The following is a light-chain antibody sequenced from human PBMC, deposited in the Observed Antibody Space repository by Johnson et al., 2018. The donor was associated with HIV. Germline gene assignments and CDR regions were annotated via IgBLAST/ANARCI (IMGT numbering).Light chain of an antibody. V-gene: IGLV1-51*01. Sequence: QSILTQPPSVSAAPGQRLTISCSASSSNIGNNYISWYQQLPGTAPKLLIYDNNNRPSGIPDRFSGSKPGTSATLVITGLPTGDEADYYCGTWDSSLSAPVFGTGTKVTVL. CDR3: GTWDSSLSAPV. J-gene: IGLJ1*01. CDR1: SSNIGNNY. CDR2: DNN.